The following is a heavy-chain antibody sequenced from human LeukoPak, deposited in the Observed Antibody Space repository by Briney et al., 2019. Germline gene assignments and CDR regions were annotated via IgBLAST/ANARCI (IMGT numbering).Heavy chain of an antibody. CDR1: GFMFSSNW. V-gene: IGHV3-7*03. CDR2: IKEDGTET. Sequence: GGSLRLSCAASGFMFSSNWMNWVRLAPGKGLEWVANIKEDGTETYYVDSVKGRFTISRDNAKNSLYLQMNSLRVEDTAVYYCAKEGRSLQTYWGQGTLVTVSS. J-gene: IGHJ4*02. D-gene: IGHD5-24*01. CDR3: AKEGRSLQTY.